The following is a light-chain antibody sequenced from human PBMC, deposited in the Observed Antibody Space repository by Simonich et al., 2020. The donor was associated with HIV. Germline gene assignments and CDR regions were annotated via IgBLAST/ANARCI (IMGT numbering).Light chain of an antibody. CDR1: QSVSSSY. CDR2: GAS. J-gene: IGKJ2*01. V-gene: IGKV3-15*01. CDR3: QQYNNWPLF. Sequence: EIVLTQSLGTLSLSPGERATLACRVSQSVSSSYLAWYQQKPGLAPRLLSYGASTRATGIPARFSGSGSGTEFTLTINSMQSEDFAVYYCQQYNNWPLFFGQGAKLEIK.